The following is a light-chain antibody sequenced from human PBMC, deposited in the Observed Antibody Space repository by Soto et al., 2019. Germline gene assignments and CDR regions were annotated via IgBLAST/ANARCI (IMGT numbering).Light chain of an antibody. Sequence: IVLTPSPGTLSLFPGERATLSRRASERLSSVYLAWYQQRPGQPHRLIIYGASNRATGIPDRFSGSGSGTDFTLIINRLEPEDVAIYYCQQYGGSPRITFGQGTRLEIK. CDR1: ERLSSVY. J-gene: IGKJ5*01. V-gene: IGKV3-20*01. CDR2: GAS. CDR3: QQYGGSPRIT.